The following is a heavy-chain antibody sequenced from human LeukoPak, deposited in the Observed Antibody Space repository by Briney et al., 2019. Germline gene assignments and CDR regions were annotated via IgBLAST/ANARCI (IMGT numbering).Heavy chain of an antibody. CDR2: MYYSGRT. CDR3: AREGLRGRRYYDILTGPDWFDP. D-gene: IGHD3-9*01. CDR1: GGSISSSGYC. V-gene: IGHV4-39*07. Sequence: SSETLSLTCTVSGGSISSSGYCWAWIRQPPGKGLEWIGSMYYSGRTYYNPSLNSRVTISVDTSKNQFSLKLSSVTAADTAVYYCAREGLRGRRYYDILTGPDWFDPWGQGTLVTVSS. J-gene: IGHJ5*02.